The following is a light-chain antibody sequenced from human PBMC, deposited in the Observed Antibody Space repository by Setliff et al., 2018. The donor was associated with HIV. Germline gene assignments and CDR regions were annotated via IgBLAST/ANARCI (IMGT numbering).Light chain of an antibody. J-gene: IGLJ1*01. V-gene: IGLV2-18*02. CDR1: SSDIGNYNR. CDR2: DVS. Sequence: QSVLAQPPSVSRSPGDSVTISCTGTSSDIGNYNRVSWYQQHPGKAPKLMIYDVSKRPSGVSNRFSGSKSGNTASLTISGLQAEDEADYYCSSYTSSSTYVFGSGTKVTVL. CDR3: SSYTSSSTYV.